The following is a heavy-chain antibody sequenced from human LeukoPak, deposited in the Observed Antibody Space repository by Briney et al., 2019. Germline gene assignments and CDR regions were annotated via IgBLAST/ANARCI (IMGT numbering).Heavy chain of an antibody. Sequence: GGSLRLSCAASGFTFNTYHMYWVRQGPGKGLEWVAVMWSDGNTKYYADSVKGRFSISGDSSDNTLYLQMNSLTAEDTAVYYCARSREYGGGYFDYWGQGTLVTVSS. D-gene: IGHD4-23*01. V-gene: IGHV3-33*01. CDR3: ARSREYGGGYFDY. CDR1: GFTFNTYH. CDR2: MWSDGNTK. J-gene: IGHJ4*02.